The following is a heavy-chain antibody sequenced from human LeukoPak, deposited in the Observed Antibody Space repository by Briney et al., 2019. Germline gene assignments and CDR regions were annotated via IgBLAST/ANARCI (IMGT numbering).Heavy chain of an antibody. V-gene: IGHV4-30-4*01. D-gene: IGHD3-9*01. CDR3: ARDLTLHYGMDV. J-gene: IGHJ6*04. CDR1: GGSISSGDYY. CDR2: IYYSGST. Sequence: PSQTLSLTCTVSGGSISSGDYYWSWIRQPPGKGLEWIGYIYYSGSTYYNPSLKSRVTLSVDTSKNQFSLKLSSVTAADTAVYYCARDLTLHYGMDVWGKGTTVTVSS.